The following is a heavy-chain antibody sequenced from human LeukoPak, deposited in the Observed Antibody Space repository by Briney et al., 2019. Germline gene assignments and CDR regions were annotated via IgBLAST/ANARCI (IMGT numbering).Heavy chain of an antibody. CDR1: GFTFSSYS. V-gene: IGHV3-48*02. Sequence: GGSLRLSCAASGFTFSSYSMNWVRQAPGKGLEWVSYISSSSSTIYYADSVKGRFTISRDNAKNSVFLQMSSLRDEDTAVYYCAREAIVDDAFDVWGQGTVVTVSS. D-gene: IGHD2-15*01. J-gene: IGHJ3*01. CDR3: AREAIVDDAFDV. CDR2: ISSSSSTI.